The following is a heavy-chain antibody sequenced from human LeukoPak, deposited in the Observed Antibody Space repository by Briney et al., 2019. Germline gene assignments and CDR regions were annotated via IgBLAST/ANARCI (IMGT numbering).Heavy chain of an antibody. CDR2: ISRDGINT. CDR3: ARDWRSGTYYLDY. J-gene: IGHJ4*02. V-gene: IGHV3-21*01. CDR1: GFAFSGYD. Sequence: PGGSLRLSCAASGFAFSGYDMNWVRQIPGKGLEWVSSISRDGINTHYAEPVKGRFTISRDNAKNSLYLQMNSLRAEDTAVYYCARDWRSGTYYLDYWGQGTLVTVSS. D-gene: IGHD1-26*01.